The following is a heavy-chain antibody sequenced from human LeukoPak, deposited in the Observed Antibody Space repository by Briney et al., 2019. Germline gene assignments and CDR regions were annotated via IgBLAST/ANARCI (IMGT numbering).Heavy chain of an antibody. V-gene: IGHV5-51*01. CDR2: IYPADSDI. Sequence: GESLKVSCKGSGYSITNYWIAWVRQMPGKGLEWMGIIYPADSDIRYSPSFQGQVTISADKSISTAYLQWSSLKASDTAMYYCARQEYCSGGSCYTWFDPWGQGTLVTVSS. CDR3: ARQEYCSGGSCYTWFDP. J-gene: IGHJ5*02. D-gene: IGHD2-15*01. CDR1: GYSITNYW.